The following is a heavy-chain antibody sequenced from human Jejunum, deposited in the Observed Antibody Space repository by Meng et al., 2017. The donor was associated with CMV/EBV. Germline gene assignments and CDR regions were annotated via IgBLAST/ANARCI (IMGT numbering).Heavy chain of an antibody. J-gene: IGHJ4*02. Sequence: EVQLVDSGGGLVQPGGXXXCSCAVSGLSVSSQYMSWVRQAPGKGLEWVSVIYSGGGTYYADSVKGRFTISRDTSKNTLYLQMNSLRAEGTALYYCTRETYYYGSGSYHFDYWGQGALVTVSS. D-gene: IGHD3-10*01. CDR3: TRETYYYGSGSYHFDY. V-gene: IGHV3-66*01. CDR1: GLSVSSQY. CDR2: IYSGGGT.